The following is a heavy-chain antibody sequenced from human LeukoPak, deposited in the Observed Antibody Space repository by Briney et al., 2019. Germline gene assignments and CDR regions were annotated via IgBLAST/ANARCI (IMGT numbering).Heavy chain of an antibody. CDR2: INPNSGGT. CDR3: ARDMYDSSGYYYWLEYYFDY. Sequence: ASVKVSCKASGYTFTGYYMHWVRQAPGQGLEWMGWINPNSGGTNYAQKFQGRVTMTRDTSISTAYMELSRLRSDDTAVYYCARDMYDSSGYYYWLEYYFDYWGQGTLVTVSS. CDR1: GYTFTGYY. V-gene: IGHV1-2*02. D-gene: IGHD3-22*01. J-gene: IGHJ4*02.